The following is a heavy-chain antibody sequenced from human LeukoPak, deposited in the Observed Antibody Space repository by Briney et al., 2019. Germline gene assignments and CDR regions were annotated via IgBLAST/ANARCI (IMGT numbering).Heavy chain of an antibody. D-gene: IGHD3-22*01. V-gene: IGHV4-59*08. Sequence: SETLSLTCTVSDGSISSYYWSWIRQPPGKVLEWIGYTYYSGSTNYNPSLKSRVTISVDTSKNQFSLKLSSVTAEDTAVYYCASTSKGYDSRPHWYFDLWGRGTLVTVSS. J-gene: IGHJ2*01. CDR2: TYYSGST. CDR3: ASTSKGYDSRPHWYFDL. CDR1: DGSISSYY.